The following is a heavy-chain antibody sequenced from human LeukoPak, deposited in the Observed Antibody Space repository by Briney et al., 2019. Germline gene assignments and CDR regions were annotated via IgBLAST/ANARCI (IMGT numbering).Heavy chain of an antibody. Sequence: GGSLRLSCSASGFTFSSYAMHWVRQAPGKGLEYVSAISSNGGSTYYADSVKGRFTISRDNSKNTLYLQMSSLRAEDTAVYYCAKDEVADILTGLNWFDPWGQGTLVTVSS. J-gene: IGHJ5*02. CDR3: AKDEVADILTGLNWFDP. V-gene: IGHV3-64D*06. D-gene: IGHD3-9*01. CDR2: ISSNGGST. CDR1: GFTFSSYA.